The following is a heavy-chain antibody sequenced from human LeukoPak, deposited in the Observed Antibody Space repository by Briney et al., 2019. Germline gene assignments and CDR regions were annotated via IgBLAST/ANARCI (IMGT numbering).Heavy chain of an antibody. CDR1: GFTFSSYG. Sequence: GGSLRLSCAASGFTFSSYGMHWVRQAPGKGLEWVAVISYDGSNKYYADSVKGRFTISRDNSKNTLYLQMNSLRAEDTAVYYCAKRHGLYRTAPFDYWGQGTLVTVSS. D-gene: IGHD3-16*02. V-gene: IGHV3-30*18. CDR3: AKRHGLYRTAPFDY. CDR2: ISYDGSNK. J-gene: IGHJ4*02.